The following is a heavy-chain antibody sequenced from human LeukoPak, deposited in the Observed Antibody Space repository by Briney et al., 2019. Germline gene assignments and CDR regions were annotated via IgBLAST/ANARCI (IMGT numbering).Heavy chain of an antibody. CDR3: ARGEGGYDPFDY. D-gene: IGHD5-12*01. V-gene: IGHV3-48*03. CDR2: ISSSGSTI. Sequence: GGSLRLSCAASGFTFSSYEMNWVRQAPGKGLEWVSYISSSGSTIYYADSVKGRFTISRDNAKNSLYLQMNSLSAEDTAVYYCARGEGGYDPFDYWGQGTLVTVSS. J-gene: IGHJ4*02. CDR1: GFTFSSYE.